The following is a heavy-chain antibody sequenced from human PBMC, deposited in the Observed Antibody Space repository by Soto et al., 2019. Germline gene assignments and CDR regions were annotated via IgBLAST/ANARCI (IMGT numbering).Heavy chain of an antibody. CDR1: GFTFSSYW. D-gene: IGHD2-8*01. CDR3: ARDPSMVRSPPSCYFDY. Sequence: PGGSLRLSCAASGFTFSSYWMSWVRQASGKGLEWVANIKQDGSEKYYVDSVKGRFTISRDNAKNSLYLQMNSLRAEDTAVYYCARDPSMVRSPPSCYFDYWGQGTLVTVSS. J-gene: IGHJ4*02. V-gene: IGHV3-7*03. CDR2: IKQDGSEK.